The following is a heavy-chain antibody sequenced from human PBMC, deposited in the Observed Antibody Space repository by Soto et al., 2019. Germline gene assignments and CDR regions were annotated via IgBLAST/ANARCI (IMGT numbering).Heavy chain of an antibody. D-gene: IGHD5-12*01. CDR1: GFTFSSYA. V-gene: IGHV3-23*01. J-gene: IGHJ4*02. Sequence: EVQLLESGGGLVQPGGSLRLSCAASGFTFSSYAMSWVRQAPGKGLEWVSAISGSGGSTYYADSVKGRFTISIDNSKNTLYLQMNSLRAEDTAVYYCAKGEERWLQEPTRYWGQGTLVTVSS. CDR3: AKGEERWLQEPTRY. CDR2: ISGSGGST.